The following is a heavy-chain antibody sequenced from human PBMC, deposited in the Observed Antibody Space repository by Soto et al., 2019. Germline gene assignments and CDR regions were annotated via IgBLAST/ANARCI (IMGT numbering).Heavy chain of an antibody. CDR2: MYNTGST. J-gene: IGHJ6*02. CDR3: ARDLWGYCGADCYPLDV. V-gene: IGHV4-59*01. D-gene: IGHD2-21*02. Sequence: SETLCLRCTGSGGSISSDAWSGIRQPPGKGLEWIGYMYNTGSTIYNPSLKSRVTISVDTSKNQFSLKLNSVTAADTAVYYCARDLWGYCGADCYPLDVWGQGTTVTVS. CDR1: GGSISSDA.